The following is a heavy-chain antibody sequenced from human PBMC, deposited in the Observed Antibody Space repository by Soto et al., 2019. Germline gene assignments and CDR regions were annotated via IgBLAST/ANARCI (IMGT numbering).Heavy chain of an antibody. Sequence: GGSLRLSCAASGFTFSDHYMDWVRQAPGKGLEWVGRSRNKANGYTTEYAASVKGRFTVSRDESKNSLYLQMDSLRIEDTAVYYCARDSRAVAGFDSWGQGTMVTVSS. CDR2: SRNKANGYTT. V-gene: IGHV3-72*01. J-gene: IGHJ4*02. CDR1: GFTFSDHY. CDR3: ARDSRAVAGFDS. D-gene: IGHD6-19*01.